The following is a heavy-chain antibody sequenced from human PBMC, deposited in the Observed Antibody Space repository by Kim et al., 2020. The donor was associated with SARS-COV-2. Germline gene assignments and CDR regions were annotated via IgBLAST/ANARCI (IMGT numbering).Heavy chain of an antibody. D-gene: IGHD4-17*01. Sequence: FYADAVTGRYTISRDNAKNSLYLQMNSLRDEDTAVYYCARGVYGDYYFDYWGQGTLVTVSS. J-gene: IGHJ4*02. V-gene: IGHV3-48*02. CDR3: ARGVYGDYYFDY.